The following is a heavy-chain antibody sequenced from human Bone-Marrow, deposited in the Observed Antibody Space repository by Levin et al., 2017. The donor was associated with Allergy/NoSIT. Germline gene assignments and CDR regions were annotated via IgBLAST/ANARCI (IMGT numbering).Heavy chain of an antibody. CDR3: ARDLRGGAGTGGVDH. J-gene: IGHJ4*02. V-gene: IGHV3-30-3*01. D-gene: IGHD6-19*01. CDR1: GFNFRTYA. Sequence: GESLKISCSVSGFNFRTYAMHWVRQAPGKGLEWVAVISNDGNTKNYGVSVKGRFTISRDNAKNTVYLQLDSLKSDDTAVYYCARDLRGGAGTGGVDHWGQGTLVTVSS. CDR2: ISNDGNTK.